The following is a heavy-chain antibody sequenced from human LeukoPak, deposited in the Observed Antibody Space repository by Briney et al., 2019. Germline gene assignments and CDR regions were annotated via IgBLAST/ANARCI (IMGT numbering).Heavy chain of an antibody. CDR2: IGGRGGST. CDR1: GFTFSSHA. J-gene: IGHJ4*02. V-gene: IGHV3-23*01. D-gene: IGHD3-3*01. CDR3: ARDPGVVAFHYFDF. Sequence: PGGSLRLSCVASGFTFSSHAMAWVRRAPGEGLEWVSAIGGRGGSTYYADSVKGRFTISRDNSKNTLYLQMNSLRAEDTALYYCARDPGVVAFHYFDFWGQGTLVTVSS.